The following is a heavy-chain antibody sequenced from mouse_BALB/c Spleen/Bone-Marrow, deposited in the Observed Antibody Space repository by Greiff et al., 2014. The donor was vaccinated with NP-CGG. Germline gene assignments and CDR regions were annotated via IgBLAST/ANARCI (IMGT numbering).Heavy chain of an antibody. CDR3: TRSNYGYWYFDV. Sequence: LQESGAELVKPGASVKLSCKASGYTFSSYYMYWVKQRPGQGLEWIGEINPSNGGTKFNEKFKSKATLTVDKSSSTAYMQLSSLTSEDSAVYYCTRSNYGYWYFDVRGAGTTVTVSS. J-gene: IGHJ1*01. D-gene: IGHD1-1*01. CDR1: GYTFSSYY. V-gene: IGHV1S81*02. CDR2: INPSNGGT.